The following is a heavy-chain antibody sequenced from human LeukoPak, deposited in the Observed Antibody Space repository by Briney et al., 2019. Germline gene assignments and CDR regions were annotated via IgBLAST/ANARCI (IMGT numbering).Heavy chain of an antibody. V-gene: IGHV3-11*01. CDR1: GFTFSDYY. CDR3: ARDLNYYDSSGYYYDPKYGMDV. J-gene: IGHJ6*02. CDR2: ISSSGSTI. D-gene: IGHD3-22*01. Sequence: GRSLRLSCAASGFTFSDYYMSWIRQAPGKGLEWVSYISSSGSTIYYADSVKGRFTISRDNAKNSLYLQMNSLRAEDTAVYYCARDLNYYDSSGYYYDPKYGMDVWGQGTTVTVSS.